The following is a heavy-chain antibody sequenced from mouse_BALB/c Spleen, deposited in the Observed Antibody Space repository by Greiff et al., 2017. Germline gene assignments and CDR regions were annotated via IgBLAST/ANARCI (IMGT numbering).Heavy chain of an antibody. CDR1: GDSITSGY. V-gene: IGHV3-8*02. D-gene: IGHD2-4*01. J-gene: IGHJ4*01. CDR3: ARDNYDYPYYAMDY. Sequence: EVQLQESGPSLVKPSQTLSLTCSVTGDSITSGYWNWIRKFPGNKLEYMGYISYSGSTYYNPSLKSRISITRDTSKNQYYLQLNSVTTEDTATYYCARDNYDYPYYAMDYWGQGTSVTVSS. CDR2: ISYSGST.